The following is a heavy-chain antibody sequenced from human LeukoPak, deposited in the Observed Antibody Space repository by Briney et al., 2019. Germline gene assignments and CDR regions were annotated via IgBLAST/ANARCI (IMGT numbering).Heavy chain of an antibody. Sequence: SETLSLTCAVYGGSFSGYYWSWIRQPPGKGLEWIGEINHSGSTNYNPSLKSRVTISVDTSKNQFSLKLSSVTAADTAVHYCARARGYSYGPDAFDIWGQGTMVTVSS. J-gene: IGHJ3*02. CDR2: INHSGST. V-gene: IGHV4-34*01. D-gene: IGHD5-18*01. CDR1: GGSFSGYY. CDR3: ARARGYSYGPDAFDI.